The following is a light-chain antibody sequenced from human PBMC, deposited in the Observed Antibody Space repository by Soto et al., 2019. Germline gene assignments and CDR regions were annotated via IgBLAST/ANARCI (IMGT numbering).Light chain of an antibody. CDR1: SSDVGNYNL. CDR2: EVT. Sequence: QSVLTQPASVSGSPGQSITISCTGTSSDVGNYNLVSWYQHHPGKAPRLMIYEVTKRPSGLSIRFSGSKSGNTASLTISGLQAEDEADYYCCSFAGGLTWLFGGGTQLTVL. CDR3: CSFAGGLTWL. V-gene: IGLV2-23*02. J-gene: IGLJ2*01.